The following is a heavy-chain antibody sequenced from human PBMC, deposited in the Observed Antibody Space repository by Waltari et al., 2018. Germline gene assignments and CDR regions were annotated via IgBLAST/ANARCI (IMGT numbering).Heavy chain of an antibody. D-gene: IGHD3-3*01. J-gene: IGHJ4*02. CDR3: ARTYDDFWSGYYTGKNQNNYFDY. CDR2: IHPSGGST. V-gene: IGHV1-46*01. CDR1: GYTFTSYY. Sequence: QVQLVQSGAEVKKPGASVKVSCKASGYTFTSYYMHWVRQAPGQGLEWMGIIHPSGGSTSYDKKCQVRVTMTRDTSTSTVYMELSSLRSEDTAVYYCARTYDDFWSGYYTGKNQNNYFDYWGQGTLVTVSS.